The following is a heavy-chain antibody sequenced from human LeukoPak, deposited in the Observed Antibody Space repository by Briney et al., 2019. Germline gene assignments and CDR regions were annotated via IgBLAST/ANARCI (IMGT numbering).Heavy chain of an antibody. CDR1: GFTFSSYA. Sequence: GGSLRLSCAASGFTFSSYAMSWVRQAPGKGLEWVSAISGSGGSTYYADSVKGRFTISRDNSKNTLYLQMNSLRAEDTAVYYCAKDNGVVVAATYYDAFDIWGQGTMVTVSS. CDR3: AKDNGVVVAATYYDAFDI. CDR2: ISGSGGST. D-gene: IGHD2-15*01. V-gene: IGHV3-23*01. J-gene: IGHJ3*02.